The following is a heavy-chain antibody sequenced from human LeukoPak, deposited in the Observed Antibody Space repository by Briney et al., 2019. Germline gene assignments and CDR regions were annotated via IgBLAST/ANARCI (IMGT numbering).Heavy chain of an antibody. CDR1: GFTFSSYS. D-gene: IGHD6-13*01. CDR2: ISSSSTYI. V-gene: IGHV3-21*01. J-gene: IGHJ4*02. Sequence: PGGSLRLSCAASGFTFSSYSVNWVRQAPGKGLGWVSSISSSSTYIYYADSVKGRFTVSRDNAKNSLYLQMNSLRAEDTAVYFCASQYTSSRIFDDWGQGTLVTVSS. CDR3: ASQYTSSRIFDD.